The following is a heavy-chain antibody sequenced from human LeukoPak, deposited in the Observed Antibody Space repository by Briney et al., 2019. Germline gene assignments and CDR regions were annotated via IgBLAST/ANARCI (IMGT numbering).Heavy chain of an antibody. J-gene: IGHJ4*02. Sequence: GASVKVSCKASGYTFNTYGITWVRQAPGQGLEWMGWISAYNGNTNYAQKLQGRVTMTTDTSTSTAYMELRSLRSDDTAVYYCARERDSGSHPGFDYWGQGTLVTVSS. CDR2: ISAYNGNT. CDR3: ARERDSGSHPGFDY. V-gene: IGHV1-18*01. CDR1: GYTFNTYG. D-gene: IGHD1-26*01.